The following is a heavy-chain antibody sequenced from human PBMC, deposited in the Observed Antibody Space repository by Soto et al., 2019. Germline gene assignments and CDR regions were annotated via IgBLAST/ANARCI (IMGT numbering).Heavy chain of an antibody. J-gene: IGHJ6*02. V-gene: IGHV5-51*01. CDR3: AXSHGMDV. CDR1: GYRFISYW. CDR2: IHPGDSDT. Sequence: PGESLKISCKGSGYRFISYWIVWVRQMPGKGLEWMGIIHPGDSDTRYSPSFQGQVTISVDKSISTAYLQWSSLKASDTAMYYCAXSHGMDVWGQGTAVTVSS.